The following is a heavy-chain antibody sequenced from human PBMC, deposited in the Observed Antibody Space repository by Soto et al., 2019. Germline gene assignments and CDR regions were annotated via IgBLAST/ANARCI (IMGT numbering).Heavy chain of an antibody. CDR2: IYYSGST. Sequence: QVQLQESGPGLVKPSQTLSLTCTVSGGSISSGGYYWSRIRQHRGKGLEWIGYIYYSGSTYYNPSFKRRVTVSVGTAKNQCSLKLGSVSAACTAVYYCAGIDSGSPWGTLRYRGRGTVVKVSS. CDR1: GGSISSGGYY. J-gene: IGHJ4*02. CDR3: AGIDSGSPWGTLRY. D-gene: IGHD1-26*01. V-gene: IGHV4-31*03.